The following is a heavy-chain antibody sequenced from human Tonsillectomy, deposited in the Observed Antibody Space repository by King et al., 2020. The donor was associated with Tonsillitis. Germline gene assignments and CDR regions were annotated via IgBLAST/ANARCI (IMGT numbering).Heavy chain of an antibody. Sequence: VQLVESGAEVKKPGSSVKVSCKASGGTFSSYAISWVRQAPGQGLEWMGRIIPILGIANYAQKFQGRVTITADKSTSTAYMELSSLRSEDTAVYYCGRDGGYCSGGSCYDYYYYYYYMDVWGKGTTVTVSS. CDR3: GRDGGYCSGGSCYDYYYYYYYMDV. CDR2: IIPILGIA. D-gene: IGHD2-15*01. J-gene: IGHJ6*03. CDR1: GGTFSSYA. V-gene: IGHV1-69*09.